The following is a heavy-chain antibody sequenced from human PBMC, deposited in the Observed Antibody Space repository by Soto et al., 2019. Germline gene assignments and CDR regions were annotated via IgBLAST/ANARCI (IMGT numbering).Heavy chain of an antibody. CDR1: GFPFTTYG. D-gene: IGHD3-10*01. V-gene: IGHV3-30*03. J-gene: IGHJ4*02. CDR2: ISYDGSDK. Sequence: QVQLVESGGGVVQPGRSLRLSCAASGFPFTTYGMHWVREGPDKGLEWVGVISYDGSDKFYSDSVKGRFTISRDNSKNTRSLQMNSLRPEDTALYYCVGGQYYFDYRGQGTLVIVSS. CDR3: VGGQYYFDY.